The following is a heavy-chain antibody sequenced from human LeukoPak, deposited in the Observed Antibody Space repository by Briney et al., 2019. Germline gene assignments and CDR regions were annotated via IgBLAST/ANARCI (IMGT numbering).Heavy chain of an antibody. D-gene: IGHD3-22*01. Sequence: GESLKISCQASGYSFSHYWIGWVRQMPGKGLEWMGIIYPGDSDVRSSPSFQGQVTISVDKSITTAYLQWSSLKASDTAMYYCGRLISGSGYSAFDIWGHGTMVTVSS. CDR2: IYPGDSDV. CDR1: GYSFSHYW. V-gene: IGHV5-51*01. CDR3: GRLISGSGYSAFDI. J-gene: IGHJ3*02.